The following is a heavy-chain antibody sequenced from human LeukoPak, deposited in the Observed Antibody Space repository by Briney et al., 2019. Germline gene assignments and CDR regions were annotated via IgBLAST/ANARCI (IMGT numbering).Heavy chain of an antibody. J-gene: IGHJ4*02. CDR2: ISAYNGNT. CDR3: ARDRYTYSSSWPGY. D-gene: IGHD6-13*01. V-gene: IGHV1-18*01. Sequence: GASVKVSCKASGYTFTSYGISWVRQAPGQGLEWMGWISAYNGNTNYAQKLQGRVTMTTDTSTSTAYMELRSLRPDDTAVYYCARDRYTYSSSWPGYWGQGTLVTVSS. CDR1: GYTFTSYG.